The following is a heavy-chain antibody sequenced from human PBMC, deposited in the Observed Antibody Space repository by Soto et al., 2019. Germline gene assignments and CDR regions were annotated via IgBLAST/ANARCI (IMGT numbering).Heavy chain of an antibody. V-gene: IGHV1-18*01. Sequence: ASVKVTCKASGYTINSYGISWVQQATGQGLEWMGWISAYNGNTNYAQKLQGRVTMTTDTSTSTAYMELRSLRSDDTAVYYCARLGQIGYSYGVDYWGQGTLVTVSS. D-gene: IGHD5-18*01. J-gene: IGHJ4*02. CDR1: GYTINSYG. CDR3: ARLGQIGYSYGVDY. CDR2: ISAYNGNT.